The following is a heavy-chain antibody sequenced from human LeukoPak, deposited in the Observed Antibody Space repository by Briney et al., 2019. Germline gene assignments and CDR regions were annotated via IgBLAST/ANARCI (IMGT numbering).Heavy chain of an antibody. V-gene: IGHV1-18*01. D-gene: IGHD6-13*01. CDR1: GYTFTSYG. J-gene: IGHJ4*02. CDR3: ARGMKRSSSPDY. Sequence: ASVKVSCKASGYTFTSYGISWVRQAPGQGLEWMGWISAYNGNTKYSQKFQGRVTITRDTSASTAYMELSSLRSEDTAVYYCARGMKRSSSPDYWGQGTLVTVSS. CDR2: ISAYNGNT.